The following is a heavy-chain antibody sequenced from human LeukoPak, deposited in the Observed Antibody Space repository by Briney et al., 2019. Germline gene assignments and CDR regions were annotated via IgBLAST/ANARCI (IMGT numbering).Heavy chain of an antibody. V-gene: IGHV1-18*04. Sequence: ASVKVSCKASGYTFTGYYMHWVRQAPGQGLEWMGWISAYNGNTNYAQKLQGRVTMTTDTSTSTAYMELRNLRSDDTAVYYCARADSSGYYYVPSYYYFDYWGQGTLVTVSS. CDR1: GYTFTGYY. CDR3: ARADSSGYYYVPSYYYFDY. J-gene: IGHJ4*02. CDR2: ISAYNGNT. D-gene: IGHD3-22*01.